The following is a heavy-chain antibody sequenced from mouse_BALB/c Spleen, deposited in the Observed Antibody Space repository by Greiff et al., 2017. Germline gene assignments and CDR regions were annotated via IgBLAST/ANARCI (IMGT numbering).Heavy chain of an antibody. Sequence: DVQLVESGGGLVKPGGSLKLSCAASGFTFSSYAMSWVRQTPEKRLEWVASISSGGSTYYPDSVKGRFTISRDNARNILYLQMSSLRSEDTAMYYCARRDYGNWYFDVWGAGTTVTVSS. CDR1: GFTFSSYA. V-gene: IGHV5-6-5*01. D-gene: IGHD2-1*01. CDR3: ARRDYGNWYFDV. J-gene: IGHJ1*01. CDR2: ISSGGST.